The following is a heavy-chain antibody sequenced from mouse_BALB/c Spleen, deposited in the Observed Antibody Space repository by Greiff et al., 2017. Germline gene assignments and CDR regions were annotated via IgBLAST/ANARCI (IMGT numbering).Heavy chain of an antibody. CDR1: GFTFSSYA. CDR2: ISSGGSYT. CDR3: ARGLYYRYDLYYAMDY. Sequence: EVKLVESGGGLVKPGGSLKLSCAASGFTFSSYAMSWVRQSPEKRLEWVAEISSGGSYTYYPDTVTGRFTISRDNAKNTLYLEMSSLRSEDTAMYYCARGLYYRYDLYYAMDYWGQGTSVTVSS. D-gene: IGHD2-14*01. J-gene: IGHJ4*01. V-gene: IGHV5-9-4*01.